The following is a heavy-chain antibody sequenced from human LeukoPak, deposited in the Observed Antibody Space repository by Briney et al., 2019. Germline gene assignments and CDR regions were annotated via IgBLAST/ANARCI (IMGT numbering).Heavy chain of an antibody. V-gene: IGHV3-21*04. CDR3: ATHQGYCSRTSCDVYDY. CDR2: ISSSSSYI. D-gene: IGHD2-2*01. CDR1: GFTFSSYS. Sequence: GGSLRLSCAASGFTFSSYSMNWVRQAPGKGLEWVSSISSSSSYIYYADSVKGRFTISRDNAKNSLYLQMNSLRAEDTAVYYCATHQGYCSRTSCDVYDYWGQGTLVSVSS. J-gene: IGHJ4*02.